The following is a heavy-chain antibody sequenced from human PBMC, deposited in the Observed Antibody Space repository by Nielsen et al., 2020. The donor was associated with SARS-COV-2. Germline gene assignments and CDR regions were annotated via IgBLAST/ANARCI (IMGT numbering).Heavy chain of an antibody. CDR1: GFTFSSYG. CDR2: IWYDGSNK. CDR3: ARVYDSSGEGYYYYGMDV. D-gene: IGHD3-22*01. Sequence: GESLKISCAASGFTFSSYGMHWVRQAPGKGLEWVAVIWYDGSNKYYADSVKGRFTISRDNSKNTLYLQMNSLRAEDTAVYYCARVYDSSGEGYYYYGMDVWGQGTTVTVSS. J-gene: IGHJ6*02. V-gene: IGHV3-30*19.